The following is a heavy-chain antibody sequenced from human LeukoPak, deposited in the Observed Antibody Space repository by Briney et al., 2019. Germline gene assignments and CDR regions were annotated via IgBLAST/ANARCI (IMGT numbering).Heavy chain of an antibody. CDR2: ISAYNGNT. CDR1: GYTFTSYG. D-gene: IGHD6-19*01. V-gene: IGHV1-18*01. CDR3: ARDRKVAGTLYYFDY. J-gene: IGHJ4*02. Sequence: ASVKVSCKASGYTFTSYGISWVRQAPGQGLEWMGWISAYNGNTNYAQKLQGRVTMTTDTSTSTAYMELRSLSSDDTAVYYCARDRKVAGTLYYFDYWGQGTLVTVSS.